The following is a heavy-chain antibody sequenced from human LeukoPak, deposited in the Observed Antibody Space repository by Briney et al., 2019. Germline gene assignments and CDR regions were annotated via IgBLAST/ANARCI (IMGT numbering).Heavy chain of an antibody. CDR2: ISASGST. CDR1: GGSISSYY. V-gene: IGHV4-4*07. D-gene: IGHD6-6*01. Sequence: SETLSLTCTVSGGSISSYYWSWIRQPAGKGLEWIGRISASGSTNYNPSLRSRVTMSVDMSKNQFSLNLRSVTAADTAVYYCAREYSSSSGKNAFDIWGQGTMVTVSS. J-gene: IGHJ3*02. CDR3: AREYSSSSGKNAFDI.